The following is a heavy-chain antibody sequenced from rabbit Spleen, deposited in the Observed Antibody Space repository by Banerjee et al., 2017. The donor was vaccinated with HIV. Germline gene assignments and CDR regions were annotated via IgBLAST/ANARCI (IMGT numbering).Heavy chain of an antibody. Sequence: QEQLMESGGGLVQPGGSLKLSCKASGFDFSRYGVSWVRQAPGKGLEWIGYIDPLFGTTYYSNGVNGRFTISSHNAQNTLYLQLNSLTAADTATYFCVRDRADIGGDYGPYYFDFWGPGTLVTVS. V-gene: IGHV1S47*01. CDR1: GFDFSRYG. D-gene: IGHD2-1*01. CDR2: IDPLFGTT. J-gene: IGHJ4*01. CDR3: VRDRADIGGDYGPYYFDF.